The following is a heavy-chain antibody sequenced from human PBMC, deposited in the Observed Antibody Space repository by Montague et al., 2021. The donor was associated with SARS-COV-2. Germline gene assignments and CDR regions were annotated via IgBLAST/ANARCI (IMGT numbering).Heavy chain of an antibody. J-gene: IGHJ5*02. CDR2: IHSAGRGT. CDR1: GFTFSNSP. V-gene: IGHV3-23*03. D-gene: IGHD3-9*01. CDR3: AKVGDILTGYSLINLDA. Sequence: SLRLSCAASGFTFSNSPMSWVRQAPGKGLDWVSVIHSAGRGTYYADSVQDRFTISRDNLKNTVYLQMNSLRDVDTALYYRAKVGDILTGYSLINLDAWGQGTLVVVSS.